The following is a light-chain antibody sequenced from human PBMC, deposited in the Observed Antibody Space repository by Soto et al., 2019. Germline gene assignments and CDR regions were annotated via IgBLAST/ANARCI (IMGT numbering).Light chain of an antibody. Sequence: QSALTQPASVSGSPGQSITISCTGTSSDVGGYNYVSWYQQHPGKAPKLMIYEVSNRPSGGSNRFSGSNSGNTASLTISGLQAEDEADYYCSSYTSSSTLVVFGGGTKITVL. CDR2: EVS. V-gene: IGLV2-14*01. CDR3: SSYTSSSTLVV. CDR1: SSDVGGYNY. J-gene: IGLJ2*01.